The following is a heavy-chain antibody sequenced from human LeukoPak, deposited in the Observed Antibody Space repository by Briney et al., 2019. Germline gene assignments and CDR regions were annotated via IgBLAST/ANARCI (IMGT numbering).Heavy chain of an antibody. CDR1: GFTFDDYA. J-gene: IGHJ5*02. CDR3: ARDEGYSSSWYWFDP. V-gene: IGHV3-9*01. D-gene: IGHD6-13*01. CDR2: ISWNSGSI. Sequence: GGSLRLSCAASGFTFDDYAMHWVRQAPGKGLEWVSGISWNSGSIGYADSVKGRFTISRDDAKNSLYLQMNSLRAEDTAVYYCARDEGYSSSWYWFDPWGQGTLVTVSS.